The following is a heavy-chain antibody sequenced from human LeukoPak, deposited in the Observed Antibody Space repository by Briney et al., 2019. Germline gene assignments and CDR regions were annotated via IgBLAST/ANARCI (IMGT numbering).Heavy chain of an antibody. J-gene: IGHJ3*02. V-gene: IGHV1-2*02. CDR3: ARRRGYCSSTSCYHDAFDI. D-gene: IGHD2-2*01. CDR2: INPNSGGT. CDR1: GYTFTGYY. Sequence: ASVKVSCKASGYTFTGYYMHWVRQAPGQGLEWMGWINPNSGGTNYAQKFQGRVTMTRDTSISTAYMELSRLRSDDTAVYYCARRRGYCSSTSCYHDAFDIWGQGTMVTVSS.